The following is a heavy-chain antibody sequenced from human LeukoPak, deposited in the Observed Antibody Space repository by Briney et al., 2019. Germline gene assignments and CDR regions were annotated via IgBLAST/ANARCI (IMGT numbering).Heavy chain of an antibody. V-gene: IGHV3-21*01. CDR3: ARVPAAISATYYYYYMDV. Sequence: PGGSPRLSCAASGFTFSSYSMNWVRQAPGKGLEWVSSISSSSSYIYYADSVKGRFTISRDNAKNSLYLQMNSLRAEDTAVYYCARVPAAISATYYYYYMDVWGKGTTVTVSS. J-gene: IGHJ6*03. CDR1: GFTFSSYS. D-gene: IGHD2-2*02. CDR2: ISSSSSYI.